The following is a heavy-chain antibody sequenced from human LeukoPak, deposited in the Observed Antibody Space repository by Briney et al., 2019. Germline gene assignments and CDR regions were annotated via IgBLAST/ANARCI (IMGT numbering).Heavy chain of an antibody. CDR3: AKGSLWFGEGPFDY. V-gene: IGHV3-30*18. D-gene: IGHD3-10*01. CDR2: ISYDGSNK. CDR1: GFTSSSYG. J-gene: IGHJ4*02. Sequence: GGSLRLSCAASGFTSSSYGMHWVRQAPGKGLEWVAVISYDGSNKYYADSVKGRFTISRDNSKNTLYLQMNSLRAEDTAVYYCAKGSLWFGEGPFDYWGQGTLVTVSS.